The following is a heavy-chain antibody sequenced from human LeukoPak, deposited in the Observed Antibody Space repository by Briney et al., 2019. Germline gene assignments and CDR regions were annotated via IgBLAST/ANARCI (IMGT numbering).Heavy chain of an antibody. V-gene: IGHV4-30-2*01. CDR1: GGSISSGGYY. D-gene: IGHD2-2*01. Sequence: NPSQTLSLTCTVSGGSISSGGYYWSWIRQPPGKGLEWIGYIYHSGSTYYNPSLKSRVTISVDRSKNQLSLKLSSVTAADTAVYYCAKDQYCTSTSCYVGYWGQGTLVTVSS. CDR3: AKDQYCTSTSCYVGY. J-gene: IGHJ4*02. CDR2: IYHSGST.